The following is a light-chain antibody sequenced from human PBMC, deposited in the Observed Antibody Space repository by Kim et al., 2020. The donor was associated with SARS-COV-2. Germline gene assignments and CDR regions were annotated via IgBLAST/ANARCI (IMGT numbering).Light chain of an antibody. CDR2: DVS. V-gene: IGLV2-14*03. J-gene: IGLJ3*02. CDR3: SSYSTSSTLV. Sequence: QSALTQPASVSGSPGQSITISCTGTRSDVGDHNYVCWYQQHPGKAPKLMIFDVSNRPSGVSNRFSGSKSGNTASLTISGLQAEDEADYFCSSYSTSSTLVFGGGTKVTVL. CDR1: RSDVGDHNY.